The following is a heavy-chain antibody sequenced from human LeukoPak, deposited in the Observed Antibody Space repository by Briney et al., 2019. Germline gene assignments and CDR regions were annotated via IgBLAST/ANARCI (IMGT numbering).Heavy chain of an antibody. CDR2: IYYSGST. V-gene: IGHV4-59*01. Sequence: SETLSLTCTVSGGSISSYYWSWIRQPPGKGLEWIGYIYYSGSTNYNPSLKGRVTISVDTSKNQFSLKLSSVTAADTAVYYCARYEVLGYCSGGSCDSNRAFDYWGQGTLVTVSS. CDR3: ARYEVLGYCSGGSCDSNRAFDY. CDR1: GGSISSYY. J-gene: IGHJ4*02. D-gene: IGHD2-15*01.